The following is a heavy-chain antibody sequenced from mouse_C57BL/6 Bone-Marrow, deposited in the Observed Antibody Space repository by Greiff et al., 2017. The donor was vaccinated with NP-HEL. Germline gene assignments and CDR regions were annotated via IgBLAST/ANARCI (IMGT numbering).Heavy chain of an antibody. CDR1: GYTFTSYW. D-gene: IGHD2-4*01. CDR2: IYPGNSDT. CDR3: TKYDYDDYFDY. J-gene: IGHJ2*01. V-gene: IGHV1-5*01. Sequence: EVQLQQSGTVLARPGASVKMSCKTSGYTFTSYWMHWVKQRPGQGLEWIGAIYPGNSDTSYNQKFKGKAKLTAVTSASTAYMELSSLTNEDSAVYYCTKYDYDDYFDYWGQGTTLTVSS.